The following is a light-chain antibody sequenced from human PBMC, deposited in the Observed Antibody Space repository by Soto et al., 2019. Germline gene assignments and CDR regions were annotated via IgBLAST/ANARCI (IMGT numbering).Light chain of an antibody. V-gene: IGLV2-11*01. CDR3: SSLAGSSVV. CDR2: DVT. Sequence: QSALTQPRSVSGSPGQSVTISCTGTSSDVGGYNYVSWYQQHPGKAPKLMIYDVTTRPSGVPDRFSGSKSGNTASLTISGLQAGDEADYYCSSLAGSSVVFGTGTKVTVL. CDR1: SSDVGGYNY. J-gene: IGLJ1*01.